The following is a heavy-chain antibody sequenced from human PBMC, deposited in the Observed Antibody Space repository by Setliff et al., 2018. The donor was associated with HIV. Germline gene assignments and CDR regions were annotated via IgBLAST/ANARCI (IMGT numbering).Heavy chain of an antibody. CDR3: VRVVTIFSTGPHFDP. J-gene: IGHJ5*02. CDR1: EFSLNTYV. D-gene: IGHD3-3*01. V-gene: IGHV3-23*01. CDR2: ISDRAGT. Sequence: GGSLRLSCAASEFSLNTYVMSWVRQAPGKGLEWVSSISDRAGTHYADSVKGRFTISRDNSKNTLYLQMNSLRAEDTAVYYCVRVVTIFSTGPHFDPWGQGTLVTVSS.